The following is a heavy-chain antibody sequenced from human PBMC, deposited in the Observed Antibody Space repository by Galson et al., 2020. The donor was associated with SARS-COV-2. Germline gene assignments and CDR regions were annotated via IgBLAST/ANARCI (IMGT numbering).Heavy chain of an antibody. V-gene: IGHV1-46*01. D-gene: IGHD3-22*01. CDR3: ARSLSPIRTYYYDSSGYPNIYVMYV. CDR2: INPSGGST. Sequence: VKVSCKASGYTFTSYYMHWVRQTPGQGLEWMGIINPSGGSTSYAQKFQGRVTMTRDTSTSTVYMELSSLRSEDTAVYYCARSLSPIRTYYYDSSGYPNIYVMYVWAPATTLTVSS. CDR1: GYTFTSYY. J-gene: IGHJ6*02.